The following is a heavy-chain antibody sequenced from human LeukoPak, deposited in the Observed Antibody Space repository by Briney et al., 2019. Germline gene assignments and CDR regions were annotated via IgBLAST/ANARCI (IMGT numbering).Heavy chain of an antibody. CDR1: SGSISSSSFY. Sequence: SETLSLTCIVSSGSISSSSFYWGRIRQPPGTGLEWIGSIYYGGTTYYNPSLKSRVTISVDTSKNQFSLNLSSVTATDTAVYYCARHDGRGGATMGALDYWGRGTLVTVSS. V-gene: IGHV4-39*01. CDR2: IYYGGTT. CDR3: ARHDGRGGATMGALDY. J-gene: IGHJ4*02. D-gene: IGHD4/OR15-4a*01.